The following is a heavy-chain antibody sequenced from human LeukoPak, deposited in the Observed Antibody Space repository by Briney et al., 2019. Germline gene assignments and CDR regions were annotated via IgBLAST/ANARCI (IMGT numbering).Heavy chain of an antibody. J-gene: IGHJ6*02. Sequence: SETLSLTCAVYGGSFSGYYWSWIRRNPGMGLEWIGYIYYSGSTYYNPSLKSRVTISVDTSKNQFSLKLSSVTAADTAVYYCASLGDDSSGYLPFYGMDVWGQGTTVTVSS. V-gene: IGHV4-31*11. D-gene: IGHD3-22*01. CDR2: IYYSGST. CDR1: GGSFSGYY. CDR3: ASLGDDSSGYLPFYGMDV.